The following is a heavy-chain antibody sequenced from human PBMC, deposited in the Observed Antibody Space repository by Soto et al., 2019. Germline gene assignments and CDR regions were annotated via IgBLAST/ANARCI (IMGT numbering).Heavy chain of an antibody. J-gene: IGHJ6*02. V-gene: IGHV4-59*01. CDR3: ARQGGSSWYGVYYYYGMDV. CDR1: GGSISSYY. Sequence: PSETLSLTCTVSGGSISSYYWSWIRQPPGKGLEWIGYIYYSGSTNYNPSLKSRVTISADTSKNQFSLKLSSVTAADTAVYYCARQGGSSWYGVYYYYGMDVWGQGTTVTVSS. D-gene: IGHD6-13*01. CDR2: IYYSGST.